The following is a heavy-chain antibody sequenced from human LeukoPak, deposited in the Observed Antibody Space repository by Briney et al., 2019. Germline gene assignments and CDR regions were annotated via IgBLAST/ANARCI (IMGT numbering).Heavy chain of an antibody. CDR1: GGAISSGDYF. V-gene: IGHV4-30-4*01. J-gene: IGHJ4*02. CDR3: ARLVCTSANCYAPPPLDY. CDR2: TYHRGSP. Sequence: SETLSLTCTVSGGAISSGDYFWSWIRQPPGKALEWIAYTYHRGSPFYKSSLKSRVTTSVDTSKNQFSLKLSSMTAADTAVYYCARLVCTSANCYAPPPLDYWGQGILVTVSS. D-gene: IGHD2-2*01.